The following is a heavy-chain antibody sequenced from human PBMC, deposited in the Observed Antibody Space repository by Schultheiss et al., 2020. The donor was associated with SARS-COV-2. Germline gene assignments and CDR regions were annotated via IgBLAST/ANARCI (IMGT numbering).Heavy chain of an antibody. V-gene: IGHV3-48*02. CDR2: ISSSSSTI. J-gene: IGHJ6*03. CDR1: GFTFSNAW. Sequence: GGSLRLSCAASGFTFSNAWMSWVRQAPGKGLEWVSYISSSSSTIYYADSVKGRFTISRDNAKNSLYLQMNSLRDEDTAVYYCARGGGREIVVVPADYYMDVWGKGTTVTVSS. D-gene: IGHD2-2*01. CDR3: ARGGGREIVVVPADYYMDV.